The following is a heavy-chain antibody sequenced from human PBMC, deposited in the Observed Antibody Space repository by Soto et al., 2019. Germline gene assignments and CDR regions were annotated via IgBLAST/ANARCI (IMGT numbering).Heavy chain of an antibody. CDR1: GGSISSSNW. D-gene: IGHD4-17*01. V-gene: IGHV4-4*02. CDR2: IYHSGST. CDR3: ARMTTYYYYGMDV. J-gene: IGHJ6*02. Sequence: QVQLQESGPGLVKPSGTLSLTCAVSGGSISSSNWWSWVRQPPGKGLEWIGEIYHSGSTNYNPSLKSRVXXSXDXXKNQFSLKLSSVTAADTAVYYCARMTTYYYYGMDVWGQGTTVTVSS.